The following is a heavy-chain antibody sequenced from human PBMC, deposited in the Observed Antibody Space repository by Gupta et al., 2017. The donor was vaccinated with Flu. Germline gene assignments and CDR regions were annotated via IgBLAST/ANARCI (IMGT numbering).Heavy chain of an antibody. CDR2: ISYSGSS. D-gene: IGHD3-16*01. J-gene: IGHJ6*03. CDR3: ARQGEGGAYRYYYYMDV. V-gene: IGHV4-59*08. Sequence: WIRQSPEKGLEWIGYISYSGSSNYNPSLKSRLTISVDTSKNQFSLKLSSVTAADTAVYYCARQGEGGAYRYYYYMDVWGKGTTVSVSS.